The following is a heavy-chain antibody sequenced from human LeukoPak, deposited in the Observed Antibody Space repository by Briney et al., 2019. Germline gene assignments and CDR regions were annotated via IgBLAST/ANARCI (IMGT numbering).Heavy chain of an antibody. D-gene: IGHD3-22*01. J-gene: IGHJ4*02. CDR2: IYSGGST. CDR3: ARDRGGYYPFDY. CDR1: GFTVSSNY. V-gene: IGHV3-53*01. Sequence: GGSLRLSCAASGFTVSSNYMSWVRQAPGKGLEWVSVIYSGGSTYYADSVKGRFTISRDNSKNTLYLQMNSLRAEDTAVYYCARDRGGYYPFDYWGQGTLVTVSS.